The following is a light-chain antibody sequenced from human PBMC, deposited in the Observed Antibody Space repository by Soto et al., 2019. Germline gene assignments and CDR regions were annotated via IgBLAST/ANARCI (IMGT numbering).Light chain of an antibody. CDR2: EVN. CDR1: NSDVGGLNY. Sequence: ALAQPASVSGSPGQSITISCTGTNSDVGGLNYVSWYQHHPGNAPKLIIYEVNYRPSGVSDRFSGSKSDNTASLTISGLQTDDEADYYCSSFTISSTWVFGGGTKVTVL. CDR3: SSFTISSTWV. V-gene: IGLV2-14*01. J-gene: IGLJ3*02.